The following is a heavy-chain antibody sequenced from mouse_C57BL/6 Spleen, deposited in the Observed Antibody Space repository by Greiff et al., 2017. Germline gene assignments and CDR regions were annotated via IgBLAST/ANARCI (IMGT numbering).Heavy chain of an antibody. CDR1: GYTFTSYG. Sequence: QVHVKQSGAELARPGASVKLSCKASGYTFTSYGISWVKQRTGQGLEWIGEIYPRSGNTYYNEKFKGKATLTADKSSSTAYMELRSLTSEDSAVYFCARRGPYSNYEEGVDYWGQGTTLTVSS. J-gene: IGHJ2*01. CDR3: ARRGPYSNYEEGVDY. D-gene: IGHD2-5*01. V-gene: IGHV1-81*01. CDR2: IYPRSGNT.